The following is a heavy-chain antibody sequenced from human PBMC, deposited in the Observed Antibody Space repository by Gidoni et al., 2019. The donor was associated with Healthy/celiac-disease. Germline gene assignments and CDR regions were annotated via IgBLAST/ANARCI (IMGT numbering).Heavy chain of an antibody. Sequence: QVQLVQSGAEVKKPGASVTVSCKASGYTFTSYGISWVRQAPGQGLEWMGWISAYNGNTNYAQKLQGRVTMTTDTSTSTAYMELRSLRSDDTAVYYCARDRMGAGSSSWHSYYGMDVWGQGTTVTVSS. D-gene: IGHD6-13*01. V-gene: IGHV1-18*01. CDR1: GYTFTSYG. CDR2: ISAYNGNT. CDR3: ARDRMGAGSSSWHSYYGMDV. J-gene: IGHJ6*02.